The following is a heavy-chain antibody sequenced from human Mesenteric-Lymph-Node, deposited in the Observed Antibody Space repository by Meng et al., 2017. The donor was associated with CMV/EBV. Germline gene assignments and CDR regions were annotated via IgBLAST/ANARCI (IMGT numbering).Heavy chain of an antibody. V-gene: IGHV4-39*07. J-gene: IGHJ6*02. CDR2: IFYSGGT. D-gene: IGHD6-19*01. CDR3: ARGHSSGWPPGLYYYYGMDV. Sequence: SETLSLTCTVSGGSLSSSHYFWGWIRQPPGTGLEWIGNIFYSGGTYYNPSLKSRVTISLDTSKNQFSLKLSSVTAGDTAVYYCARGHSSGWPPGLYYYYGMDVWGQGTTVTVSS. CDR1: GGSLSSSHYF.